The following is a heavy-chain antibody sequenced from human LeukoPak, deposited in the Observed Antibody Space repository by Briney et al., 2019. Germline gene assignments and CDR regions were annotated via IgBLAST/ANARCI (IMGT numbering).Heavy chain of an antibody. CDR1: GYTFTSYA. V-gene: IGHV7-4-1*02. Sequence: ASVKVSCKASGYTFTSYAMNWVRQAPGQGLEWMGWINTNTGNPTYAQGFTGRFVFSLDTSVSTAYLQISSLKAEDTAVYYCAKLSLRDYYDSSGFHWNHEDYWGQGTLVTVSS. CDR2: INTNTGNP. CDR3: AKLSLRDYYDSSGFHWNHEDY. J-gene: IGHJ4*02. D-gene: IGHD3-22*01.